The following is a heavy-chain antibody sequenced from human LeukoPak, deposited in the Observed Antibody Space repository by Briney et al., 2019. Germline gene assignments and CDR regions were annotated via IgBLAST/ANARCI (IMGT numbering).Heavy chain of an antibody. D-gene: IGHD6-13*01. V-gene: IGHV4-4*07. CDR1: GDSISSYY. J-gene: IGHJ4*02. CDR3: ARLINKPIAATGTGPFDH. CDR2: IYTSGRT. Sequence: SETLSLTCTVSGDSISSYYWSWIRQPAGKGLEWIGRIYTSGRTNYNPSLKSRVSMSVDTSKNQSSLRLKSVTAADTAVYYCARLINKPIAATGTGPFDHWGQGTLVTVSS.